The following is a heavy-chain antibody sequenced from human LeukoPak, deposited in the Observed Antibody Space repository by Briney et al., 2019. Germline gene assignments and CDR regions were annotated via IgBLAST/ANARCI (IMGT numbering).Heavy chain of an antibody. V-gene: IGHV4-59*08. J-gene: IGHJ4*02. CDR1: GGSINSYY. D-gene: IGHD4-17*01. CDR2: IYNSEST. Sequence: PSETLSLSCTVSGGSINSYYWTWIRQPPGKGLEWIGYIYNSESTNYNPSLKGRVTISVDTSKNQFSLKLSSVTAADTAVYYCARQYGDDARAFDYWGQGTLVTVSS. CDR3: ARQYGDDARAFDY.